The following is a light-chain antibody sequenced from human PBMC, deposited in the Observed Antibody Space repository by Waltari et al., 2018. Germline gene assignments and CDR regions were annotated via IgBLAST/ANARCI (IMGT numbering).Light chain of an antibody. V-gene: IGKV3-15*01. CDR2: GAS. CDR3: QQYNNWPPMYT. J-gene: IGKJ2*01. CDR1: QSVNTY. Sequence: EIVMTQSPATLSVSPGDRATLSCRASQSVNTYLAWYQQKPGQAPRLLIYGASTRATGSPARFSGSGSGTEFSLTISSLQSEDFAVYYCQQYNNWPPMYTFGQGTKVEIK.